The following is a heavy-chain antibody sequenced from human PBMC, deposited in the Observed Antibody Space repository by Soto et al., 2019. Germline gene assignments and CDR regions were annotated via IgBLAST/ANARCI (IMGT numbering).Heavy chain of an antibody. D-gene: IGHD3-16*01. CDR1: GYRFSSYW. Sequence: GESLKISCKGSGYRFSSYWIAWVRQMPGKGLEWMGIIYPGDSDTRYSPSFEGQVTISADKSNSTAYLQWSSLKASDTAMYYCARQGSNGAYYYYGMDVWGQGTTVTVPQ. V-gene: IGHV5-51*01. CDR3: ARQGSNGAYYYYGMDV. CDR2: IYPGDSDT. J-gene: IGHJ6*01.